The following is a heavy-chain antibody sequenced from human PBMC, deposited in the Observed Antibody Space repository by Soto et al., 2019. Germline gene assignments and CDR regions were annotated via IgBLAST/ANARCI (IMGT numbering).Heavy chain of an antibody. J-gene: IGHJ6*02. D-gene: IGHD2-15*01. CDR1: GFTFSSYW. CDR2: ISGDGSRT. CDR3: ARGRSGYYGMDV. V-gene: IGHV3-74*01. Sequence: EVQVVESGGDSVQPGGSLRLSCSTSGFTFSSYWMHWVSQAPGKGLVWVSRISGDGSRTYYADSVQGRFTISRDNAKNTLYLQMSSLRAEDTAVYYCARGRSGYYGMDVWGQGTTVSVFS.